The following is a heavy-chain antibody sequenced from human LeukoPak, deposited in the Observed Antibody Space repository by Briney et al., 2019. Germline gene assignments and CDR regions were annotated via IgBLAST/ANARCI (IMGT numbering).Heavy chain of an antibody. CDR1: GFTFSSYS. V-gene: IGHV3-21*01. Sequence: GGSLRLSCAASGFTFSSYSMNWVRQAPGKGLEWVSSISSSSSYIYYADSVKGRFTISRDNAKNSLYLQMNSLRAEDTAVYYCARGQYSSWYYYYYYMDVWGKGTTVTVSS. D-gene: IGHD6-13*01. J-gene: IGHJ6*03. CDR2: ISSSSSYI. CDR3: ARGQYSSWYYYYYYMDV.